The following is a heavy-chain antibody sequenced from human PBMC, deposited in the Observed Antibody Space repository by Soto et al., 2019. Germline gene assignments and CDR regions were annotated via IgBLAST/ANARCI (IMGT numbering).Heavy chain of an antibody. J-gene: IGHJ4*02. D-gene: IGHD3-10*01. V-gene: IGHV3-23*01. Sequence: HPGGSLRLSCAASGFTFSSNAMTWVRQAPGKGLEWVSAISDSGGSTYYADSMKGRFTISRDNSKNTLYLQMNSLRAEDTAVYYCAKALNRDFSDFDSSGQGTQVTVSS. CDR1: GFTFSSNA. CDR2: ISDSGGST. CDR3: AKALNRDFSDFDS.